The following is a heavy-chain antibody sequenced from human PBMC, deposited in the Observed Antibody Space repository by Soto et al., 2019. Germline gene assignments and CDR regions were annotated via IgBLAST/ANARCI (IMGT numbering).Heavy chain of an antibody. J-gene: IGHJ4*02. Sequence: SETLPLTCAVSGGSISSGGYAWAWIRQPPGKGLEWVGYIYQSGSTYYNPSLKSRVTIAADRSKNQFSLNLASVTAADTAVYYGARSYSGGDADFDSWGQGTVFTGPS. CDR1: GGSISSGGYA. V-gene: IGHV4-30-2*01. D-gene: IGHD2-21*02. CDR3: ARSYSGGDADFDS. CDR2: IYQSGST.